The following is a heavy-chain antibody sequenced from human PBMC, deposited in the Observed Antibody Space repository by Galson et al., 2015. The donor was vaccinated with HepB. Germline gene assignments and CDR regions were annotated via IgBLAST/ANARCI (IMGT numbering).Heavy chain of an antibody. Sequence: ETLSLTCTVSGASVSSRAFCWSWIRQPPGERPEQIGYVCYNGPTTYNPSLKSRVSMSVDTSKNLLSLRVTSVTAADTAVYFCTSGRDAYKTGFWGQGTLVTVSS. J-gene: IGHJ4*02. V-gene: IGHV4-61*08. CDR2: VCYNGPT. CDR3: TSGRDAYKTGF. D-gene: IGHD5-24*01. CDR1: GASVSSRAFC.